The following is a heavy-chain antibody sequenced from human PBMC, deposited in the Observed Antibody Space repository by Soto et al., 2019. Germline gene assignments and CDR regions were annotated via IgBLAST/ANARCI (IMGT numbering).Heavy chain of an antibody. V-gene: IGHV1-58*01. Sequence: SVKVSCKASGFTFTSSAVQWVRQARGQRLEWIGWIVVGSGNTNYAQKFQERVTITRDMSTSTAYMELSSLRSEDTAVYYCAADERYCSGGSCYPLLGMDVWGQGTTVTVSS. CDR3: AADERYCSGGSCYPLLGMDV. CDR2: IVVGSGNT. CDR1: GFTFTSSA. J-gene: IGHJ6*02. D-gene: IGHD2-15*01.